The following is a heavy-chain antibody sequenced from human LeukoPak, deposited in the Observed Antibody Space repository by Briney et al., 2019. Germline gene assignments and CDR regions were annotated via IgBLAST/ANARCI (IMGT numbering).Heavy chain of an antibody. CDR2: ISGSGGST. Sequence: LTGGSLRLSCAASGFTFSSYAMSWVRQTPGKGLEWVSAISGSGGSTYYADSVKGRFTISRDNAKGSLYLQMNSLRAEGTAVYYCVCHYSDTSGGYWGQGTLVTVSS. CDR3: VCHYSDTSGGY. V-gene: IGHV3-23*01. J-gene: IGHJ4*02. D-gene: IGHD3-22*01. CDR1: GFTFSSYA.